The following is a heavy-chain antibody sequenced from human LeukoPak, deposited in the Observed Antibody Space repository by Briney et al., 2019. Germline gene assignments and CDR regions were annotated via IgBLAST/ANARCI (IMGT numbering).Heavy chain of an antibody. CDR2: ITSSGSYR. J-gene: IGHJ4*02. CDR3: ASENIVDTSGALFDY. V-gene: IGHV3-21*01. D-gene: IGHD5-12*01. CDR1: GFTFSRHA. Sequence: PGGSLRLSCAASGFTFSRHAMNWVRQAPGKGLEWVSSITSSGSYRYHSDSVKGRFTISRDNAKNSLYLQMNSLRVEDTAVYYCASENIVDTSGALFDYWGQGTLVTVSS.